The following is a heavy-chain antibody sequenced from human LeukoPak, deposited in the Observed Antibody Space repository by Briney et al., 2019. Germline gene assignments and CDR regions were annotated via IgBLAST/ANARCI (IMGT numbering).Heavy chain of an antibody. CDR3: VRDTGSGWDFDY. CDR1: GFTFNAYA. J-gene: IGHJ4*02. Sequence: GSLRLSCAASGFTFNAYAIHWVRQAPGKGLEWVSLVKGDGVTTDYANSVKGRFTVSRDNSKNSLYLQMSNLRTEDTALYYCVRDTGSGWDFDYWGQRTLVTVS. CDR2: VKGDGVTT. V-gene: IGHV3-43*02. D-gene: IGHD6-19*01.